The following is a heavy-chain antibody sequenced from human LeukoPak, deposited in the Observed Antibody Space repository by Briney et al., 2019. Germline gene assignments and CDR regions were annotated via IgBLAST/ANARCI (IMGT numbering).Heavy chain of an antibody. J-gene: IGHJ4*02. CDR2: ITPSGSTI. V-gene: IGHV3-48*04. CDR1: GFTFSSYW. D-gene: IGHD5-24*01. Sequence: SGGSLRLSCAASGFTFSSYWMSWVRQAPGKGLEWVSYITPSGSTIYYADSVKGRFTISRDNAKNSLYLQMNSLRAEDTAVYFCAGRDVYNSAFWGQGTLVTVSS. CDR3: AGRDVYNSAF.